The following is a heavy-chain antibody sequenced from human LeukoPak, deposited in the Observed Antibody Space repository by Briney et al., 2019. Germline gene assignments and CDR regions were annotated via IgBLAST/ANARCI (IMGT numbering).Heavy chain of an antibody. J-gene: IGHJ4*02. CDR2: ISSSSSYI. V-gene: IGHV3-21*01. CDR3: ARDPGRTYSSGWYDFDY. Sequence: GGTLRLSCAASGFTFSSYGMSWVRQAPGKGLEWVSSISSSSSYIYYADSVKGRFTISRDNAKNSLYLQMNSLRAEDTAVYYCARDPGRTYSSGWYDFDYWGQGTLVTVSS. D-gene: IGHD6-19*01. CDR1: GFTFSSYG.